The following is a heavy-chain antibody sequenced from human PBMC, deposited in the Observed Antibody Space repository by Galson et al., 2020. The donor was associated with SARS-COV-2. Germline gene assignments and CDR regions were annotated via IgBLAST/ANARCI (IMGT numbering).Heavy chain of an antibody. V-gene: IGHV3-30*10. CDR1: PFILSDYP. CDR3: ARDRGHSNPKTYYYYGMDA. D-gene: IGHD4-4*01. CDR2: IAYEGSNR. Sequence: SLRLSCEASPFILSDYPLQWAGQPEGRGIEWVARIAYEGSNRYCTASVTDLFYNSRDNYKNTFYLQMNSLTDGDTAVYYCARDRGHSNPKTYYYYGMDAWGQGSTVTGAS. J-gene: IGHJ6*02.